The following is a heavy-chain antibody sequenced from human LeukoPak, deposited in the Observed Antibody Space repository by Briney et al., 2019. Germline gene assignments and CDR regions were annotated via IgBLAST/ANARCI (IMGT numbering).Heavy chain of an antibody. CDR1: GGSISSYY. J-gene: IGHJ4*02. V-gene: IGHV4-4*09. Sequence: PSETLFLTCTVSGGSISSYYWSWIRQPPGKGLEWIGYIYTSGSTNYNPSLKSRVTISVDTSKNQFSLKLSSVTAADTAVYYCARHSSSPRSYYFDYWGQGTLVTVSS. D-gene: IGHD6-6*01. CDR3: ARHSSSPRSYYFDY. CDR2: IYTSGST.